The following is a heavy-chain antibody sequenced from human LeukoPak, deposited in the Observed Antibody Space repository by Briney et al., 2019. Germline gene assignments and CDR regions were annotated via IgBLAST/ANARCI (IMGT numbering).Heavy chain of an antibody. CDR1: GGTSSSYA. V-gene: IGHV1-69*01. CDR2: IIPIFGTA. Sequence: SVKVSCKASGGTSSSYAISWVRQAPGQGLEWMGGIIPIFGTANYAQKFQGRVTITADESTSTAYMELSSLRSEDTAVYYCAAAVPAASWFDPWGQGTLVTVSS. J-gene: IGHJ5*02. D-gene: IGHD2-2*01. CDR3: AAAVPAASWFDP.